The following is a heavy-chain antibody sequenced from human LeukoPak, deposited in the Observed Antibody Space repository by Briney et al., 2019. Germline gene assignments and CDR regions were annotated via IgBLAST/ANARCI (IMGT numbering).Heavy chain of an antibody. J-gene: IGHJ3*02. D-gene: IGHD6-13*01. V-gene: IGHV4-30-4*01. Sequence: SQTLSLTCNVSGGSISSGDYFWNWIRQPPGKGLEWLGYIHYTGSTYYNPSLQSRVTMSVDTSKNQFSLKLSSVTAADTAVYYCARTYSSSWFPRRYAFDIWGQGTMVTVSS. CDR1: GGSISSGDYF. CDR3: ARTYSSSWFPRRYAFDI. CDR2: IHYTGST.